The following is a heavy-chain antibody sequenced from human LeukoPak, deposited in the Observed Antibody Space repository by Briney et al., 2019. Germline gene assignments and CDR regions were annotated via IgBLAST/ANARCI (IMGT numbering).Heavy chain of an antibody. Sequence: GGSLRLSCAASGFTFSSYWMSWVRQAPGKGLEWVANIKQDGSEKYYVDSVKGRFTISRDNAKNSLYLQMNSLRAEDTALYYCAKANRYSSGLFDYWGQGTLVTVSS. CDR3: AKANRYSSGLFDY. V-gene: IGHV3-7*03. CDR2: IKQDGSEK. J-gene: IGHJ4*02. D-gene: IGHD6-19*01. CDR1: GFTFSSYW.